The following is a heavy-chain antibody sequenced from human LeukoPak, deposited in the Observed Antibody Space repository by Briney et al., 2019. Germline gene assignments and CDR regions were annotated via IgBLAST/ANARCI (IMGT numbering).Heavy chain of an antibody. CDR2: INPYSGDT. CDR1: GYIFTGYF. J-gene: IGHJ6*02. Sequence: GSVKVSCKASGYIFTGYFMHWVRQAPGQGLEWVGWINPYSGDTNSAQKFQGRVTMARDTSISTAYMELSSLKSDDTAVYYCARATYCGGDCRRQYHYGMDVWGQGTTVSVSS. V-gene: IGHV1-2*02. CDR3: ARATYCGGDCRRQYHYGMDV. D-gene: IGHD2-21*02.